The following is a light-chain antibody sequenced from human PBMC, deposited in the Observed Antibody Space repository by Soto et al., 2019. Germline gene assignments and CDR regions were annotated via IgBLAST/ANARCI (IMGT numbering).Light chain of an antibody. Sequence: QAVVTQPPSASGTPGQRVTISCSGSSSNIGSNIVNWYQQLPGTAPKLLIYNNNQRPSGVPDRFSGSKSGNTASLTVSGLQAEDEADYYCSSYAGSSNVFGTGTKLTVL. CDR2: NNN. V-gene: IGLV1-44*01. CDR3: SSYAGSSNV. CDR1: SSNIGSNI. J-gene: IGLJ1*01.